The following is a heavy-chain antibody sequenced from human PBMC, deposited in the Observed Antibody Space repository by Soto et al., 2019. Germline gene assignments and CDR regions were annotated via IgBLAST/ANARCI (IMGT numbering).Heavy chain of an antibody. V-gene: IGHV4-59*01. CDR2: IYYSGST. J-gene: IGHJ6*03. D-gene: IGHD4-4*01. CDR3: ARQMTTVTDYYYYYYMDV. Sequence: SETLSLTCTVSGGSISSYYWSWIRQPPGKGLEWIGYIYYSGSTNYNPSLKSRVTISVDTSKNQFSLKLSSVTAADTAVYYCARQMTTVTDYYYYYYMDVWGKGTTVTVSS. CDR1: GGSISSYY.